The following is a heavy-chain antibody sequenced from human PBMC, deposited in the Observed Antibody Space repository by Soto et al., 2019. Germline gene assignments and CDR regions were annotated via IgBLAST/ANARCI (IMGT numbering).Heavy chain of an antibody. CDR1: GFTFSSYA. J-gene: IGHJ6*02. CDR3: AKVQGSGYYYHSMDV. V-gene: IGHV3-23*01. CDR2: ISGSGGST. D-gene: IGHD3-3*01. Sequence: GGSLRLSCAASGFTFSSYAMSWVRQAPGKGLEWVSAISGSGGSTYYADSVKGRFTISRDNAKNSLYQQMNSLRAEDTAMYYCAKVQGSGYYYHSMDVWGQGTTVTASS.